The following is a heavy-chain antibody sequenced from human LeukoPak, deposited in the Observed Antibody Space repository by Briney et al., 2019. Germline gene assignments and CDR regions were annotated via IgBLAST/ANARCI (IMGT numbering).Heavy chain of an antibody. Sequence: SETLSLTCAVYGGSFSGYYWSWIRQPPGKGPEWIGEINHSGSTNYNPSLKSRVTISVGTSKNQFSLKLSSVTAADTAVYYCASNTMATYPDYYYMDVWGKGTTVTVSS. CDR3: ASNTMATYPDYYYMDV. V-gene: IGHV4-34*01. D-gene: IGHD5-24*01. J-gene: IGHJ6*03. CDR1: GGSFSGYY. CDR2: INHSGST.